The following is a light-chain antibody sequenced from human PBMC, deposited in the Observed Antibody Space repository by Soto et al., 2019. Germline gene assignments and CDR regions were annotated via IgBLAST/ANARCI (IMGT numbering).Light chain of an antibody. J-gene: IGLJ1*01. V-gene: IGLV2-14*01. CDR1: SSDVGGYNY. Sequence: QSALTQPASVSGSPGQSITISYTGTSSDVGGYNYVSRYQQHPGKAPKLMIYEVSNRPSGVSNRFSGSKSGNTASLTISGLQAEDEADYYCSSYTSSSTLLYVFGTGTKLTVL. CDR2: EVS. CDR3: SSYTSSSTLLYV.